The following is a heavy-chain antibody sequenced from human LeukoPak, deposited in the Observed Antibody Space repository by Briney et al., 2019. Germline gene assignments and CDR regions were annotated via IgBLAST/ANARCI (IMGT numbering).Heavy chain of an antibody. Sequence: SETLSLTCTVSGGSTSSYYWSWIRQPPGKGLEWIGYIYYSGSTNYNPSLKSRVTISVDTSKNQFSLKLSSVTAADTAVYYCARSGGSYGHAFDIWGQGTMVTVSS. CDR3: ARSGGSYGHAFDI. J-gene: IGHJ3*02. D-gene: IGHD1-26*01. CDR1: GGSTSSYY. CDR2: IYYSGST. V-gene: IGHV4-59*01.